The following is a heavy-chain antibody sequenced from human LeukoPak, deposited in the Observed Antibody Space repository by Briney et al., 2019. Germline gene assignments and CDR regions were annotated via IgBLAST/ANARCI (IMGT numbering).Heavy chain of an antibody. V-gene: IGHV1-58*02. CDR2: IVVGSGNT. CDR3: AAVGPTMTDAFDI. D-gene: IGHD3-22*01. CDR1: GFTFTSSA. J-gene: IGHJ3*02. Sequence: SVTVSCKASGFTFTSSAMQWVRQARGQRLEWIGWIVVGSGNTNYAQKFQERVTITRDMSTSTAYMELSSLRSEDTAVYYCAAVGPTMTDAFDIWGQGTMVTVSS.